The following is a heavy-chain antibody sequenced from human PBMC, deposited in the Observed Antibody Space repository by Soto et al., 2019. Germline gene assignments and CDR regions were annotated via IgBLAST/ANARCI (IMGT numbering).Heavy chain of an antibody. Sequence: QVQLVQSGAEVKKPGSSVKVSCKASGGTFSSYAISWVRQAPGQGLEWMGGIIPIFGTANYAQKFQGRVTITSDESTSTADIDLSSLRSEDTAVYYCARDEFSWELLPSDSNGFDPWGQGTLVTVSS. J-gene: IGHJ5*02. V-gene: IGHV1-69*01. CDR2: IIPIFGTA. D-gene: IGHD1-26*01. CDR3: ARDEFSWELLPSDSNGFDP. CDR1: GGTFSSYA.